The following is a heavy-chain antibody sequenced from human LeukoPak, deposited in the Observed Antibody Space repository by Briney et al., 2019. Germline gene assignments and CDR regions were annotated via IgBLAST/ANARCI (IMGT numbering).Heavy chain of an antibody. CDR3: ARGRKIIQPWLNYYYGMDV. V-gene: IGHV4-34*01. CDR2: INHSGST. D-gene: IGHD5-18*01. CDR1: GGSFSGYY. J-gene: IGHJ6*02. Sequence: PSETLSLTCAVYGGSFSGYYWSWIRQPPGKGLEWIGEINHSGSTNYNPSLKSRVTISVDTSKNQFSLKLSSVTAADTAVYYCARGRKIIQPWLNYYYGMDVWGQGTTVTVSS.